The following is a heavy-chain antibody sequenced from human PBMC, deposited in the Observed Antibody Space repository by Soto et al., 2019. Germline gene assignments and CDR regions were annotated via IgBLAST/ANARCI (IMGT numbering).Heavy chain of an antibody. CDR1: GGSISSGGYY. D-gene: IGHD6-13*01. CDR3: ASAKKGISAAENWFAP. V-gene: IGHV4-31*03. J-gene: IGHJ5*02. Sequence: PSETLSLTCTVSGGSISSGGYYWSWIRQHPGKGLEWIGYIYYSGSTYYNPSLKSRVTISVDTSKNQLSLKLSSVAAADTAVYYCASAKKGISAAENWFAPWGQGTLVTVSS. CDR2: IYYSGST.